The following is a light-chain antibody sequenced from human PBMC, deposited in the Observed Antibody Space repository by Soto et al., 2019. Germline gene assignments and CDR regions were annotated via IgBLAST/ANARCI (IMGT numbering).Light chain of an antibody. CDR1: SSDVGGYIY. CDR2: DVT. V-gene: IGLV2-14*03. J-gene: IGLJ2*01. Sequence: QSALTQPASVSGSPGQSITISCTGTSSDVGGYIYVSWYQHHPGKAPKLMIYDVTNRPSGVSNRFSGSKSDNTASLTISGLQAEDEADYYCSSYTSSSTLVVFGGGTKLTVL. CDR3: SSYTSSSTLVV.